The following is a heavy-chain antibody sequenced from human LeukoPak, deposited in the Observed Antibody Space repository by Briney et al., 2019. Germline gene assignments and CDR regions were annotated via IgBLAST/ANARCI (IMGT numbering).Heavy chain of an antibody. CDR2: ISPGGGNT. J-gene: IGHJ4*02. CDR3: AKDEVPW. V-gene: IGHV3-23*01. CDR1: GFTFSDYG. Sequence: GGSLRLSCATSGFTFSDYGMSWVRQAPGKGLEWVSAISPGGGNTYYADSVKGRCTLSRDNSKNTLYLQMNSLRAEDTAVYYCAKDEVPWWGQGTLVTVSS.